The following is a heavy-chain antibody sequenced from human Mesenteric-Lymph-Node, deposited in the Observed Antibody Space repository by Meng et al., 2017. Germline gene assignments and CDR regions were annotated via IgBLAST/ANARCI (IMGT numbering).Heavy chain of an antibody. D-gene: IGHD4-17*01. V-gene: IGHV4-31*03. CDR1: GGSISSGNHY. CDR2: IYYSGST. J-gene: IGHJ2*01. Sequence: QGHAQGAGPGLVKPSQTLSLTCTGFGGSISSGNHYWSWIRQHPGKGLEYIGYIYYSGSTYYNPSLKSRVIISVDTSKNQFSPRLNSVTAADTAVYYCASLYGDSSVWYLDLWGRGTLVTVSS. CDR3: ASLYGDSSVWYLDL.